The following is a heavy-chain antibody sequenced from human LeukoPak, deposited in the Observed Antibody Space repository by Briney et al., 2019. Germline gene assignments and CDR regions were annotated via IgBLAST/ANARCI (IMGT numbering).Heavy chain of an antibody. CDR3: AKVGYYDILSGYYFVEGWFDP. Sequence: LXLSCXASGFAFSDYAAGWVRQAPGKGLEWVSTITASSGNTYYADSVKGRFTISRDNSKNTLYLQMSSLRADDTAVYYCAKVGYYDILSGYYFVEGWFDPWGQGTLVTVSS. CDR2: ITASSGNT. D-gene: IGHD3-9*01. V-gene: IGHV3-23*01. CDR1: GFAFSDYA. J-gene: IGHJ5*02.